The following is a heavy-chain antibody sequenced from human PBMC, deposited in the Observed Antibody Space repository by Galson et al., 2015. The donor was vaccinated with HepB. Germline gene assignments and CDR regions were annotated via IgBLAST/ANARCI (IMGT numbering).Heavy chain of an antibody. Sequence: SLRLSCAASGFTFSSYAMHWVRQAPGKGLEYVSAISSNGGSTYYADSVKGRFTISRDNSKNTLYLQMSSLRVEDTAVYYCVKADYYDSSGYFLPYFDYWGQGTLVTVSS. V-gene: IGHV3-64D*06. J-gene: IGHJ4*02. CDR2: ISSNGGST. CDR1: GFTFSSYA. CDR3: VKADYYDSSGYFLPYFDY. D-gene: IGHD3-22*01.